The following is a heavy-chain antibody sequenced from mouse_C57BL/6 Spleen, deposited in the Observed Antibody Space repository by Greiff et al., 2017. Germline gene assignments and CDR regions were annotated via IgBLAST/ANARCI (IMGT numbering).Heavy chain of an antibody. J-gene: IGHJ4*01. CDR3: ARLPYYYYGSSHYAMDY. D-gene: IGHD1-1*01. CDR1: GYTFTNYW. V-gene: IGHV1-63*01. Sequence: QVQLQQSGAELVRPGTSVKMSCKASGYTFTNYWIGWAKQRPGHGLEWIGDIYPGGGYTNYNEKFKGKATLTADKSSSTAYMQFSSLTSEDSAIYYCARLPYYYYGSSHYAMDYWGQGTSVTVSS. CDR2: IYPGGGYT.